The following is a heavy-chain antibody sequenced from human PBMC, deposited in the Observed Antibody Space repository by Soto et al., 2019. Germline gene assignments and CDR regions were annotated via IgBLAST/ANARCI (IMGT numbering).Heavy chain of an antibody. CDR2: IYYSGST. D-gene: IGHD2-21*02. Sequence: SETLSLTCTVSGGSISSGGYYWSWIRQHPGKGLEWIGYIYYSGSTYYNPSLKSRVTISVDTSKNQFSLKLSSVTAADTAVYYCATYCGGDCFFDAFDIWGQGTMVTVS. V-gene: IGHV4-31*03. CDR3: ATYCGGDCFFDAFDI. CDR1: GGSISSGGYY. J-gene: IGHJ3*02.